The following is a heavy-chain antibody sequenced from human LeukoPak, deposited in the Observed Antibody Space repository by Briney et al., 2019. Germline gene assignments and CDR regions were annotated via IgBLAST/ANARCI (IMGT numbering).Heavy chain of an antibody. Sequence: GESLKISCKGSGYRFTNYWIGWVRQMPGKGLEWMGIIYPGGSDTRYRPSFQGQVTISADKSTSTAYLQWSRLKASDTAMYYCARHGAEAVLDGSGRIWGYWGQGTLVTVSS. J-gene: IGHJ4*02. CDR2: IYPGGSDT. CDR3: ARHGAEAVLDGSGRIWGY. CDR1: GYRFTNYW. V-gene: IGHV5-51*01. D-gene: IGHD3-10*01.